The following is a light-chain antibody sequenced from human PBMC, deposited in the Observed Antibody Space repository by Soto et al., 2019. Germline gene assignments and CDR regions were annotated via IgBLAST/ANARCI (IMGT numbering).Light chain of an antibody. Sequence: QSVLTQPPSVSGAPGQGVTISCTGSSSNIGAGYDVNWYQHVPGTAPKLLIYDNNNRPPGVPDRFSGSKSGTSASLAITGLQAEDEADYYCQSYDSGLSSYIFGTGTKVTVL. CDR3: QSYDSGLSSYI. V-gene: IGLV1-40*01. CDR2: DNN. CDR1: SSNIGAGYD. J-gene: IGLJ1*01.